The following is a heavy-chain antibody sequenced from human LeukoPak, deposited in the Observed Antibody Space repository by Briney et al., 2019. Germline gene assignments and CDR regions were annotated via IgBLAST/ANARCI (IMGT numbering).Heavy chain of an antibody. Sequence: PSETLSLTCTVSGGSISSYYWSWIRQPPGKGLEWIGYIYYSGSTNYNPSLKSRVTISVDTSKNQFSLKLSSVTAADTAVYYCARDGSARLRWFDPWGQGTLVTVSS. D-gene: IGHD5/OR15-5a*01. J-gene: IGHJ5*02. CDR1: GGSISSYY. CDR2: IYYSGST. V-gene: IGHV4-59*12. CDR3: ARDGSARLRWFDP.